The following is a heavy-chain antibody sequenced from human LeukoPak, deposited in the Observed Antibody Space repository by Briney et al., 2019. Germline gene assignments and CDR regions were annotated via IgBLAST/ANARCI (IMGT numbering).Heavy chain of an antibody. Sequence: GGSLRLSCAASGFTFSSYSMNWVRQAPGKGLEWVSSISSGSGYIHYADSVKGRFTISRDNAKKSLYLQMNSLRAEDTAVYYCARDGLGIDYWGQGTLVTVSS. CDR3: ARDGLGIDY. V-gene: IGHV3-21*01. CDR1: GFTFSSYS. D-gene: IGHD3-10*01. J-gene: IGHJ4*02. CDR2: ISSGSGYI.